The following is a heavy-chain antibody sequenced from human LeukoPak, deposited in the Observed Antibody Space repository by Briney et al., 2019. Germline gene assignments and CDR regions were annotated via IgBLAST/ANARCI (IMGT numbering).Heavy chain of an antibody. V-gene: IGHV3-23*01. CDR2: ISGSGGST. Sequence: AGGSLRLSCAASGFTFSSYAMSWVRQAPGKGLEWVSAISGSGGSTYYADSVKGRFTISRDNSKNTLYLQMNSLRAEDTAVYYCAKEEGSSWYSQSWFDPWGQGTLVTVSS. J-gene: IGHJ5*02. CDR3: AKEEGSSWYSQSWFDP. D-gene: IGHD6-13*01. CDR1: GFTFSSYA.